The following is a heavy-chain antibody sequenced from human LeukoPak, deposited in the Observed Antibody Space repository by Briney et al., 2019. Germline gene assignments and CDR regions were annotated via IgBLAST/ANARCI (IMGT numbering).Heavy chain of an antibody. Sequence: GGSLRLSCAASGFTFSSYWMNWARQAQGKGLEWVASVNHNGNVDYYMDSVKGRFTISRDNAKNSLYLQMSNLRAEDTAVYFCARGGGLDVWGQGATVTVSS. CDR3: ARGGGLDV. CDR1: GFTFSSYW. CDR2: VNHNGNVD. V-gene: IGHV3-7*03. D-gene: IGHD3-16*01. J-gene: IGHJ6*02.